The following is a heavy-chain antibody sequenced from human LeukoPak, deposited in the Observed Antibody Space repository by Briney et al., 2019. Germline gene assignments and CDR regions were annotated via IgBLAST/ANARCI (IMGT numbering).Heavy chain of an antibody. CDR1: GGSISDYY. D-gene: IGHD1-26*01. V-gene: IGHV4-59*01. CDR3: ARGRSNYYGMDV. Sequence: SETLSLTCSVSGGSISDYYWSWIRQPPGKGLEWIGCIYYSGSTNYNASLKSRVTISVDTSKNQFSLKLSSVTAADTAVYYCARGRSNYYGMDVWGQGTTVTVSS. J-gene: IGHJ6*02. CDR2: IYYSGST.